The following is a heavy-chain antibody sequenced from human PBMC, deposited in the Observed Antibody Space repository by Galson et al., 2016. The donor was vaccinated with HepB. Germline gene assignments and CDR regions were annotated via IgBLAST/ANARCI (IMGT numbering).Heavy chain of an antibody. J-gene: IGHJ4*02. CDR3: AAGLQFHFDY. CDR1: RFTFSSYP. V-gene: IGHV3-23*01. CDR2: ISGDGRNK. Sequence: SLRLSCAASRFTFSSYPMSWVRQAPGKGLEWVSTISGDGRNKHYADSVKGRFTISRDNAKNTLYLQMNILRAEDTALYYCAAGLQFHFDYWGQGTLVTVSS. D-gene: IGHD5-24*01.